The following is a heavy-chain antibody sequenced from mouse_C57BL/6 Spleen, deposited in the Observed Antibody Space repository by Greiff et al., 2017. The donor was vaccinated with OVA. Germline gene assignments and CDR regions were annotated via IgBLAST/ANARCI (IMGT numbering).Heavy chain of an antibody. D-gene: IGHD2-5*01. CDR2: IDPETGGT. J-gene: IGHJ2*01. V-gene: IGHV1-15*01. CDR1: GYTFTDYE. CDR3: TRNSIDY. Sequence: VQLVESGAELVRPGASVTLSCKASGYTFTDYEMHWVKQTPVHGLEWIGAIDPETGGTAYNQKFTGKAILTADKSSSTAYMELRSLTSEDSAVYYCTRNSIDYWGQGTTRTVSS.